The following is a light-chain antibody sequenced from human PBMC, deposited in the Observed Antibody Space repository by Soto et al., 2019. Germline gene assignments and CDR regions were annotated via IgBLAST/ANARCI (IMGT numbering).Light chain of an antibody. CDR1: QSVSNN. J-gene: IGKJ1*01. Sequence: EIVLTQSPGTLSLSPGERATLSCRASQSVSNNYLAWYQQKPGQAPRLLIYGASTRATGIPARFSGSGSGTEFTLTISSLQSEDFAVYYCQQYNNWPPWTFGQGTKVE. V-gene: IGKV3-15*01. CDR3: QQYNNWPPWT. CDR2: GAS.